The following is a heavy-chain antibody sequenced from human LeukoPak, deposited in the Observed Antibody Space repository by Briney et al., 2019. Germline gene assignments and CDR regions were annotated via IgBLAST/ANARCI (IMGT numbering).Heavy chain of an antibody. CDR3: ARSTYCGGDCYPTWFDP. V-gene: IGHV5-51*01. CDR2: IYPGDSDT. J-gene: IGHJ5*02. Sequence: GESLKISCKGSGYSFTSYWIGWVRQMPGKGLEWMGIIYPGDSDTRYSPSFQGQVTISADKSISTAYLQWSSLKASDTAMYHCARSTYCGGDCYPTWFDPWGQGTLVTVSS. CDR1: GYSFTSYW. D-gene: IGHD2-21*02.